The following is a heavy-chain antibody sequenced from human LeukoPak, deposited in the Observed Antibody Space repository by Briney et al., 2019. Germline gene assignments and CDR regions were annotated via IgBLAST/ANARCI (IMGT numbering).Heavy chain of an antibody. J-gene: IGHJ4*02. Sequence: GSSVKVSCTASGYTFTSYDINWVRQATGQGLEWMGWMNPNSGNTGYAQKFLGRVTMTRNTSISTAYMELSSLTSEDTAIYYCARGVTYCSSTSCYNLDSWGQGTLVTVSS. D-gene: IGHD2-2*02. CDR1: GYTFTSYD. CDR3: ARGVTYCSSTSCYNLDS. CDR2: MNPNSGNT. V-gene: IGHV1-8*01.